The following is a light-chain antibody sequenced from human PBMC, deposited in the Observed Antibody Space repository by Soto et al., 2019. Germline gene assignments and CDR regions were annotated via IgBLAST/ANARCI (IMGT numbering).Light chain of an antibody. V-gene: IGLV1-47*01. J-gene: IGLJ3*02. CDR3: ATWDDSLSGPV. CDR2: RNN. Sequence: QSVVTQPPSASATPGQRVTISCSGSSSNIGGNFVYWYQQLPGTAPKLLIYRNNQRPSGVPDRFSGSKSGTSASLAISGLRSEDEADYYCATWDDSLSGPVFGGGTKVTVL. CDR1: SSNIGGNF.